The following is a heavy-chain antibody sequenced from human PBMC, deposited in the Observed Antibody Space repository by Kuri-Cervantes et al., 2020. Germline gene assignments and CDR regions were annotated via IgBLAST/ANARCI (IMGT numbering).Heavy chain of an antibody. J-gene: IGHJ4*02. CDR3: ASDYNRGYSYGYSDY. D-gene: IGHD5-18*01. V-gene: IGHV1-69*06. CDR1: GGTFSSYA. CDR2: IIPIFGTA. Sequence: SVKVSCKASGGTFSSYAISWVRQAPGQGLEWMGGIIPIFGTANYAQKFQGRVTITADKSTSTAYMELSSLRSEDTAVYYCASDYNRGYSYGYSDYWGQGTLVTVSS.